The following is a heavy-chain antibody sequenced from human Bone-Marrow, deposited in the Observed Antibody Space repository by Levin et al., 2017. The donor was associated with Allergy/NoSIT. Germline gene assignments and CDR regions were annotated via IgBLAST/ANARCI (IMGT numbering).Heavy chain of an antibody. CDR3: ARGLYASGWNYYDS. V-gene: IGHV4-59*01. D-gene: IGHD6-19*01. CDR2: IYYSGAT. J-gene: IGHJ4*02. Sequence: GSLRLSCSVSGDSLSHYYWNWIRQSPGKGPEWIGYIYYSGATNYNPSLKSRVTISIDASKSQFSLKLISVTAADTGVYYCARGLYASGWNYYDSWGQGTLVTVSS. CDR1: GDSLSHYY.